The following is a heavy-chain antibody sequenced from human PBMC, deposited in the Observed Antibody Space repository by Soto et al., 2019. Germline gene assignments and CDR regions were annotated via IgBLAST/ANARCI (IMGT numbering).Heavy chain of an antibody. CDR1: GGSISSSY. CDR3: ARATGTLRSRNCDY. V-gene: IGHV4-59*12. Sequence: SETLSLTCTVSGGSISSSYWSWIRQSPGKGLEWIAYIYYSGTTNYNPSLESRLTMSVDTSKSQFSLRLSSVTAADTAVYYCARATGTLRSRNCDYWGQGSLVTVSS. J-gene: IGHJ4*02. CDR2: IYYSGTT. D-gene: IGHD1-1*01.